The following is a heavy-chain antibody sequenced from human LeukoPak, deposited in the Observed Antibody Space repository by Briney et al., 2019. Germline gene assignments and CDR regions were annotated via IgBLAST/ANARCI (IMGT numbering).Heavy chain of an antibody. Sequence: GESLKISCKGSGYSFTSYWIAWVRQMPGKGLEWMGIIFPRDSDARYSPSFQAQVTISADKSINTAYLQWSSLKASDTAMYYCARQLGYYDHWGQGTLVTVSS. CDR3: ARQLGYYDH. CDR2: IFPRDSDA. J-gene: IGHJ4*02. D-gene: IGHD3-16*01. CDR1: GYSFTSYW. V-gene: IGHV5-51*01.